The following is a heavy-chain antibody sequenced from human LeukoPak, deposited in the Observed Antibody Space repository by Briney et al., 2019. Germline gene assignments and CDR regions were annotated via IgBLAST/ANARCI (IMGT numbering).Heavy chain of an antibody. Sequence: SETLSLTCTVSGGSFTTSGYYWGWIRHPPGKGLEWIGCLSYSGSTYYNPSLKGRVTISLDTSKNHFSLNLTSVTAADTAVYYCASDLIAAGGSTLGSWGQGTLVTVSS. D-gene: IGHD6-13*01. V-gene: IGHV4-39*02. J-gene: IGHJ5*02. CDR3: ASDLIAAGGSTLGS. CDR1: GGSFTTSGYY. CDR2: LSYSGST.